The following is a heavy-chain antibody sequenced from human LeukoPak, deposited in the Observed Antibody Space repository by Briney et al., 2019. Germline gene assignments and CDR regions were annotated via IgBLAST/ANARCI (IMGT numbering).Heavy chain of an antibody. Sequence: SETLSLTCTVSGGSISSGDYYWSWIRQPPGRALEWIGYIYYSGSTYYNPSLKSRVTISVDTSKNQFSLKLSSVTAADTAVYYCARQIRYQPTHYWGQGTLVTVSS. J-gene: IGHJ4*02. CDR1: GGSISSGDYY. CDR3: ARQIRYQPTHY. D-gene: IGHD2-2*01. CDR2: IYYSGST. V-gene: IGHV4-30-4*08.